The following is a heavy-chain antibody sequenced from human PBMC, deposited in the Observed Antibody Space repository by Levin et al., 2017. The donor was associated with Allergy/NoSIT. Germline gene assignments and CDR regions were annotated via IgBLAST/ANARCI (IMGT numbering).Heavy chain of an antibody. CDR2: INHSGST. CDR3: ARGSLGDYAAFDI. J-gene: IGHJ3*02. CDR1: GGSFSGYY. V-gene: IGHV4-34*01. Sequence: PSETLSLTCAVYGGSFSGYYWSWIRQPPGKGLEWIGEINHSGSTNYNPSLKSRVTISVDTSKNQFSLKLSSVTAADTAVYYCARGSLGDYAAFDIWGQGTMVTVSS. D-gene: IGHD4-17*01.